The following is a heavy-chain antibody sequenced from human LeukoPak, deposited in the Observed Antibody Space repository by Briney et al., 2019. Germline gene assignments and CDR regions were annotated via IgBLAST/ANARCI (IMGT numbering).Heavy chain of an antibody. D-gene: IGHD4-11*01. Sequence: SETLSLTCNVSGGSISGYHWSWIRQPPGKGLEWLGYIYYSGSSNYNPSLKSRVTISVDTSKNQFSLKLSSVTAADTAVYYCARANDYSNPNFDYWGQGTLVTVSS. CDR1: GGSISGYH. CDR3: ARANDYSNPNFDY. J-gene: IGHJ4*02. V-gene: IGHV4-59*08. CDR2: IYYSGSS.